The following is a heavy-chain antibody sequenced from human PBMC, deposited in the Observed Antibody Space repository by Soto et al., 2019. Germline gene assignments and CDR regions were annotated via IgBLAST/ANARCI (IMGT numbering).Heavy chain of an antibody. J-gene: IGHJ4*02. CDR3: AKAESFNGYYNAFDC. Sequence: GGSLRLSCAASGFSFSGYAVTWVRQAPGKGLEWVSAISGSGSSTYYADSVKGRFTISRDNSKNTLYLQMNSLRAGDTAVYYCAKAESFNGYYNAFDCWGQGTWVTVSS. V-gene: IGHV3-23*01. CDR1: GFSFSGYA. CDR2: ISGSGSST. D-gene: IGHD3-9*01.